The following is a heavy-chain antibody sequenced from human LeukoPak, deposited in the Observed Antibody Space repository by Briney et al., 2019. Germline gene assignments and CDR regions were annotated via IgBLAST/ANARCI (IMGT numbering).Heavy chain of an antibody. D-gene: IGHD2-2*01. Sequence: SETLSLTCAVYVGSFSGYYWSWIRQPPGKGLAWIGEINDSGSTNYNPSLKSRVTISVDTSKNQFSLKLSSVTAADTAVYYCAGGGVVPAATFDYGGQGTLVTVSS. J-gene: IGHJ4*02. CDR2: INDSGST. V-gene: IGHV4-34*01. CDR3: AGGGVVPAATFDY. CDR1: VGSFSGYY.